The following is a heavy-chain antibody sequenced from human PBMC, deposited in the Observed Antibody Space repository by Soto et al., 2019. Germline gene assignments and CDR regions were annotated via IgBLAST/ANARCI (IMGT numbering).Heavy chain of an antibody. V-gene: IGHV1-8*01. J-gene: IGHJ6*03. CDR1: GYTFTSYD. Sequence: ASVKVSCKASGYTFTSYDINWVRQATGQGLEWMGWMNPNSGNTGYAQKFQGRVTMTRNTSISTAYMELSSLRSEDTAVYYCARGVNGYSYGYNYYYYMDVWGKGTTVTSP. D-gene: IGHD5-18*01. CDR2: MNPNSGNT. CDR3: ARGVNGYSYGYNYYYYMDV.